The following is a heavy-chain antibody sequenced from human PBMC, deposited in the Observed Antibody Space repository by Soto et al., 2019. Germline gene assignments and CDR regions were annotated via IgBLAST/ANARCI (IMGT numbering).Heavy chain of an antibody. D-gene: IGHD2-15*01. CDR2: ISAYNGNT. CDR1: GYTFTIYG. J-gene: IGHJ3*02. V-gene: IGHV1-18*01. CDR3: AREGPVYCSGCSCHSDALAI. Sequence: ASVNVSCKASGYTFTIYGISWVLQAPGEGLEWMGWISAYNGNTNYAQKLQGRVTMTTDTSTSTAYMELRSLRSDDTAVYYCAREGPVYCSGCSCHSDALAICGQGTMVTVSS.